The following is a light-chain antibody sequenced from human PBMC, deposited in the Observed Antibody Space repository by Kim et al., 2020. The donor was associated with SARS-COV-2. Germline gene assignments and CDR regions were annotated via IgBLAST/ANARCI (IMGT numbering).Light chain of an antibody. CDR3: SSYAGSNVL. Sequence: PGQSVTISCTGTSSDFGGYNYVSWYQQNPGKAPKLMIYEVSKRPSGVPDRFSGSKSGKTASLTVSGLQAEDEADYYCSSYAGSNVLFGGGTQLNVL. J-gene: IGLJ2*01. V-gene: IGLV2-8*01. CDR1: SSDFGGYNY. CDR2: EVS.